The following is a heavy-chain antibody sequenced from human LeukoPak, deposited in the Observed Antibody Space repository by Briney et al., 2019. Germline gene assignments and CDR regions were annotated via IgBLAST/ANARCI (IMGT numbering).Heavy chain of an antibody. CDR3: ARDGTWTGYYSGGGYDMDV. J-gene: IGHJ6*03. D-gene: IGHD3/OR15-3a*01. CDR2: ISAYNGNT. CDR1: GYTFTSYG. Sequence: AASVKVSCKASGYTFTSYGISWVRQAPGQGLEWMGWISAYNGNTNYAQKLQGRVTMTTDTSTSTAYMELRSLRSDDTAVYYCARDGTWTGYYSGGGYDMDVWGKGTTVTVSS. V-gene: IGHV1-18*01.